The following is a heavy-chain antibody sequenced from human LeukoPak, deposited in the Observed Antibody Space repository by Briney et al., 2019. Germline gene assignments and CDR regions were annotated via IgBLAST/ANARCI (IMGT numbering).Heavy chain of an antibody. CDR1: GFTFSSYA. J-gene: IGHJ5*02. D-gene: IGHD3-16*01. V-gene: IGHV3-23*01. Sequence: GGSLRLSCAASGFTFSSYAMSWVRQAPGKGLEWVSAISGSGGSTYYADSVKGRFTISRDNSKNTLYLQMNSLRAEDTAVYYFAKDWGSSILTNNWFDPWGQGTLVTVSS. CDR2: ISGSGGST. CDR3: AKDWGSSILTNNWFDP.